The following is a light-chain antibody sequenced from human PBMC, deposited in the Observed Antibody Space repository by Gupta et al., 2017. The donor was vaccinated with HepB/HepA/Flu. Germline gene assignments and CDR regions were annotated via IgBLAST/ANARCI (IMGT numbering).Light chain of an antibody. J-gene: IGLJ2*01. CDR1: KLGDKY. V-gene: IGLV3-1*01. CDR2: QDT. Sequence: SYELTQPPSLAVSPGQTASIPCPGDKLGDKYACWYQQKPGQSPVMVVYQDTKRPSGIPERVSGSNTGNTATLTRSGTQTTDEDDYYCQVWDSSTVVFGGGTKLTVL. CDR3: QVWDSSTVV.